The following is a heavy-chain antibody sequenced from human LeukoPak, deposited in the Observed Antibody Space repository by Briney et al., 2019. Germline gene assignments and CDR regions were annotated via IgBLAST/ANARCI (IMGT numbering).Heavy chain of an antibody. D-gene: IGHD6-19*01. CDR3: ATSGLDFDY. Sequence: GGSLRLSCAASGFTFSTYSMNWVRQAPGKGLEWVSYISSSGSAIYYADSVKGRFTISRDNAKNSLYLQMNSLRAEDTAVYYCATSGLDFDYWGQGTLVTVSS. CDR2: ISSSGSAI. J-gene: IGHJ4*02. V-gene: IGHV3-48*04. CDR1: GFTFSTYS.